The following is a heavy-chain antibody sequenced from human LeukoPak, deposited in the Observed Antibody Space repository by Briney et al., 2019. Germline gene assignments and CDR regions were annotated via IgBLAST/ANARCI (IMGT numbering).Heavy chain of an antibody. V-gene: IGHV4-34*01. D-gene: IGHD3-22*01. Sequence: PSETLSLTCAVYGGSFSGYYWSWIRQPPGKGLGWIGEINHSGSTNYNPSLKSRVTISVDTSKNQFSLKLSSVTAADTAVYYCARGPNEYYYDSSGYYPYWGQGTLVTVSS. CDR3: ARGPNEYYYDSSGYYPY. CDR2: INHSGST. J-gene: IGHJ4*02. CDR1: GGSFSGYY.